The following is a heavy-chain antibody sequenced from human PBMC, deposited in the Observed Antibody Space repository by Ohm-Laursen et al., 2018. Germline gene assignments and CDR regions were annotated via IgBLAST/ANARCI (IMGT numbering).Heavy chain of an antibody. Sequence: SLRLSCAASGSTFTDHWMSWVRQAPGKGLEWVANIKEDGSEKYYLDSVKGRFTISRDNAKNSLYLQMSSLRAEDTAVYYCVRDGGSWLYWGQGTLVTVSS. V-gene: IGHV3-7*01. D-gene: IGHD6-13*01. CDR1: GSTFTDHW. CDR3: VRDGGSWLY. CDR2: IKEDGSEK. J-gene: IGHJ4*02.